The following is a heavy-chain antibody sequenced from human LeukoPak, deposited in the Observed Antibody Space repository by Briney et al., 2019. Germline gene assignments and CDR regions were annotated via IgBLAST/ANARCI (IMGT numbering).Heavy chain of an antibody. CDR3: ARASEDYYYYYMDV. Sequence: SETLSLTCTVSGGSISSYYWNWIRQPPGKGLQWIGYIYYSGSTIYNPSLKSRVTISVGTSKNQFSLKLSSVTAADTAVYYCARASEDYYYYYMDVWGKGTTVTISS. CDR2: IYYSGST. CDR1: GGSISSYY. D-gene: IGHD1-14*01. J-gene: IGHJ6*03. V-gene: IGHV4-59*01.